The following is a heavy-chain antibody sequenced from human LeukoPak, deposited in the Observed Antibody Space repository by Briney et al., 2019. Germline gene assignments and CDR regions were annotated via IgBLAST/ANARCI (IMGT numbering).Heavy chain of an antibody. CDR1: GFTFSSYA. D-gene: IGHD3-22*01. CDR2: TRYDGNNK. V-gene: IGHV3-30*02. J-gene: IGHJ5*02. CDR3: AKDMRGDYYDASGPFDP. Sequence: GGSLRLSCAASGFTFSSYAMSWVRQAPGKGLEWVAFTRYDGNNKYYADSVKGRFTISRDNSKDTLYLQMNSLRPEDMAIYYCAKDMRGDYYDASGPFDPWGHGTLVTVSS.